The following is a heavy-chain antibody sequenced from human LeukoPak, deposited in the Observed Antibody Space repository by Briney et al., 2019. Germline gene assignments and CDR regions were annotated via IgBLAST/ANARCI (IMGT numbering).Heavy chain of an antibody. CDR3: ASSAAYCGGDCYYGVY. J-gene: IGHJ4*02. D-gene: IGHD2-21*02. Sequence: SVKVPCKASGGTFSSYAISWVRQAPGQGLEWMGGIIPIFGTANYAQKFQGRVTITTDESTSTAYMELSSLRSEDTAVYYCASSAAYCGGDCYYGVYWGQGTLVTVSS. CDR1: GGTFSSYA. CDR2: IIPIFGTA. V-gene: IGHV1-69*05.